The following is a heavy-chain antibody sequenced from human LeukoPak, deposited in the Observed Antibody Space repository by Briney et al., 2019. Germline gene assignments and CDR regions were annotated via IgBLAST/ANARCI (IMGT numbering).Heavy chain of an antibody. CDR2: IYHSGST. J-gene: IGHJ5*02. Sequence: PSETLSHTCTVSGYSISSGYYWGCIRQPSGKGLEWIGSIYHSGSTYYNPSLKSRVTISVDTSKNQFSLKLSSVTAADTAVYYCARVLAAAGNNWFDPWGQGTLVTVSS. V-gene: IGHV4-38-2*02. CDR1: GYSISSGYY. D-gene: IGHD6-13*01. CDR3: ARVLAAAGNNWFDP.